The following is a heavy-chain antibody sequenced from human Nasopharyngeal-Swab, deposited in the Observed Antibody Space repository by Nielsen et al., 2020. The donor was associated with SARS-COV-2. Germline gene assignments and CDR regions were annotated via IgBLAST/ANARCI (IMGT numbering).Heavy chain of an antibody. Sequence: GESLKISFAASGFTFRSYCMHWVRHAPGKGLVWVSRINSDGSSTSYADSVKGRFTISRDNAKNTLYLQMNSLRAEDTAVYYCARETYYDFWSGYYTPYYYGMEVWGQGNTVTVAS. D-gene: IGHD3-3*01. J-gene: IGHJ6*02. CDR1: GFTFRSYC. CDR2: INSDGSST. CDR3: ARETYYDFWSGYYTPYYYGMEV. V-gene: IGHV3-74*01.